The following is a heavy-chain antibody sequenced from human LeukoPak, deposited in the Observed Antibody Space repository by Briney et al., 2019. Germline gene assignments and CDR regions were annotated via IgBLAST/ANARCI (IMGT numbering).Heavy chain of an antibody. D-gene: IGHD3-16*02. CDR1: GFTFTSSA. Sequence: SVKVSCKASGFTFTSSAVQWVRQARGQRLEWIGWIVVGSGNTNYAQKFQERVTITRDMSTSTAYMELSSLRSEDTAVYYCALGELSLRILDYWGQGTLVTVSS. J-gene: IGHJ4*02. CDR3: ALGELSLRILDY. CDR2: IVVGSGNT. V-gene: IGHV1-58*01.